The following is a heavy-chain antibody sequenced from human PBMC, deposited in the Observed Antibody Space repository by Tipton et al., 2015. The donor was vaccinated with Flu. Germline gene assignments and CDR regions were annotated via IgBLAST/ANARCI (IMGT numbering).Heavy chain of an antibody. CDR2: ICPGSP. CDR3: ARRDFSNYVSEPKNWFDF. V-gene: IGHV4-4*08. D-gene: IGHD4-11*01. Sequence: TLSLTCNISGDSMSPNYWSWIRQSPGKGLEWIGNICPGSPYYNPSLKSRVTISIARSKNQFSLRLTSVTAADTAVYFCARRDFSNYVSEPKNWFDFWGQGTLVTVSS. CDR1: GDSMSPNY. J-gene: IGHJ5*01.